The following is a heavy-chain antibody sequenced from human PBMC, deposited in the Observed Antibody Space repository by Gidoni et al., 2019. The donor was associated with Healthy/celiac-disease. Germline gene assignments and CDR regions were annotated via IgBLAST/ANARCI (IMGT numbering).Heavy chain of an antibody. CDR1: GDTFTGYS. CDR3: ARGWLQFRYYYYMDV. CDR2: ITPNSCGT. V-gene: IGHV1-2*02. Sequence: QVQLVQSGAGVKKPGASVTVSGKAAGDTFTGYSMHWMRQAPGQGLEWMGWITPNSCGTNYEQKFQGRVTMTRDTSISTAYMELSRLRSDDTAVYYCARGWLQFRYYYYMDVWGKGTTVTVSS. J-gene: IGHJ6*03. D-gene: IGHD5-18*01.